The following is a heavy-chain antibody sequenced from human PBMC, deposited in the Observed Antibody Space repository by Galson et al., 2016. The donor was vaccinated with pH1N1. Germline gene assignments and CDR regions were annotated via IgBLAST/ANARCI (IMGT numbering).Heavy chain of an antibody. J-gene: IGHJ5*02. V-gene: IGHV2-5*01. CDR3: SHSLYGDYVGWFDP. D-gene: IGHD4-17*01. CDR2: IYWNDDT. Sequence: PALVKPTQTLTLTCTFSGFSLSTSGVGVGWIRQPPGKALEWLALIYWNDDTRYSPSLKSRLTITKDTSKNQVVLTMTNMDTVDTATYYCSHSLYGDYVGWFDPWGQGTLVTVSS. CDR1: GFSLSTSGVG.